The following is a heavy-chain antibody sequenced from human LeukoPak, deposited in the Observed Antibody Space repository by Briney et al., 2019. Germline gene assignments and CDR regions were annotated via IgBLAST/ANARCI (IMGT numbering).Heavy chain of an antibody. J-gene: IGHJ6*02. CDR3: ARVPPDIVVVPAAIDDYYYGMDV. D-gene: IGHD2-2*01. CDR2: IIPTFGTA. Sequence: SVKDSCKASGGTFSSYAISWVRQAPGQGLEWMGGIIPTFGTANYAQKFQGRVTITADESTSTAYMELSSLRSEDTAVYYCARVPPDIVVVPAAIDDYYYGMDVWGQGTTVTVSS. CDR1: GGTFSSYA. V-gene: IGHV1-69*13.